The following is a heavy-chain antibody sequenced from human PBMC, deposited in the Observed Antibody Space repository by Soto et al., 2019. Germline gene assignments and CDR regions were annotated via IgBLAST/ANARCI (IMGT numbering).Heavy chain of an antibody. J-gene: IGHJ4*02. D-gene: IGHD4-17*01. V-gene: IGHV3-23*01. CDR3: AKDRSGDYDGPLDY. CDR2: ISGSGGST. CDR1: GFTFSSYA. Sequence: EVQLLESGGGLVQPGGSLRLSCAASGFTFSSYAMSWVRQAPGKGLEWVSAISGSGGSTYYADSVKGRFTISRDNSKITLYLQMNSLRAEDTAVYYCAKDRSGDYDGPLDYWGQGTLVTVSS.